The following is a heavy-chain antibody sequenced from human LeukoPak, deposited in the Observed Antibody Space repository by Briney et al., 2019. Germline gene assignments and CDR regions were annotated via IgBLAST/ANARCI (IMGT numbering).Heavy chain of an antibody. D-gene: IGHD2-21*02. CDR2: IYYSGST. CDR3: ASTVVVTAAIDY. V-gene: IGHV4-30-4*01. CDR1: GGSISSADYY. J-gene: IGHJ4*02. Sequence: SQTLSLTCAVPGGSISSADYYWRWIRQSPGKGLEWIGFIYYSGSTYYNPSLKSRVTISVDTSKNQFSLKLRSVTAADTAVYYCASTVVVTAAIDYWGQGTLVTVSS.